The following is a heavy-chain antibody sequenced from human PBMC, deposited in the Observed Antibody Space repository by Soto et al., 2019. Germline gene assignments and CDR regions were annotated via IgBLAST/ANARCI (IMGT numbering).Heavy chain of an antibody. V-gene: IGHV1-2*04. CDR2: INPKSGGT. J-gene: IGHJ6*02. D-gene: IGHD2-8*01. CDR1: GYSFTDYH. CDR3: ARGDSTDCSNGVCSFFYNHDMDV. Sequence: ASVKVSCKASGYSFTDYHIHWVRQAPGQGLEWLGRINPKSGGTSTAQKFQGWVTMTTDTSVSTASMELTRLTSDDTAIYYCARGDSTDCSNGVCSFFYNHDMDVWGQGTTVTVSS.